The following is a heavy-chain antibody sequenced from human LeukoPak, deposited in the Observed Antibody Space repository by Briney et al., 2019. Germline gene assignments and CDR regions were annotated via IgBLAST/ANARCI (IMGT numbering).Heavy chain of an antibody. J-gene: IGHJ5*02. D-gene: IGHD7-27*01. CDR1: GGSISSSSYY. Sequence: PSETLSLTCTVSGGSISSSSYYWGWIRQPPGKGLEWIGSIYYSGSTYYNPSLKSRVTISVDTSKNQFSLKLSSVTAADTAVYYCARGANWGWRGFDPWGQGTLVTVSS. CDR3: ARGANWGWRGFDP. V-gene: IGHV4-39*07. CDR2: IYYSGST.